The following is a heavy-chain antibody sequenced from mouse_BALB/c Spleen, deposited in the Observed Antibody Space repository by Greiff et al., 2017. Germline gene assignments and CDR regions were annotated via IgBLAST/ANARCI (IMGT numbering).Heavy chain of an antibody. CDR3: ARNGNYETWFAY. CDR1: GYTFTSYW. J-gene: IGHJ3*01. D-gene: IGHD2-1*01. CDR2: IYPGSGST. V-gene: IGHV1S22*01. Sequence: LQQPGSELVRPGASVKLSCKASGYTFTSYWMHWVKQRPGQGLEWIGNIYPGSGSTNYDEKFKSKATLTVDTSSSTAYMQLSSLTSEDSAVYYCARNGNYETWFAYWGQGTLVTVSA.